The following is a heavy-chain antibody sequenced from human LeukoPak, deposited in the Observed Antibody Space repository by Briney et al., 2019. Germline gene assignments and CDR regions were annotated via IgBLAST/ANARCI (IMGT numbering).Heavy chain of an antibody. D-gene: IGHD3-3*01. J-gene: IGHJ4*02. V-gene: IGHV1-18*01. CDR2: ISDYNGNT. Sequence: ASVKVSCKASGYTFTSYGISWVRQAPGQGLEWMGWISDYNGNTNYAQKLQGRVTMTTDTSTSTAYMELRSLRSDDTAVYYCARDPSGLSYYDFWSGYLAAYYFDYWGQGTLVTVSS. CDR1: GYTFTSYG. CDR3: ARDPSGLSYYDFWSGYLAAYYFDY.